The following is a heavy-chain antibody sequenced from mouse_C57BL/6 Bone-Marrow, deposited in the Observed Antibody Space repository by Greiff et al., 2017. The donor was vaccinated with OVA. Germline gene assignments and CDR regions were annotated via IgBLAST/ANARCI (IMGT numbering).Heavy chain of an antibody. J-gene: IGHJ3*01. D-gene: IGHD2-4*01. CDR2: INPYNGGT. V-gene: IGHV1-19*01. CDR1: GYTFTDYY. CDR3: ARDYDFSAWFAY. Sequence: EVQGVESGPVLVKPGASVKMSCKASGYTFTDYYMNWVKQSHGKSLEWIGVINPYNGGTSYNQKFKGKATLTVDKSSSTAYMELNSLTSEDSAVYYCARDYDFSAWFAYWGQGTLVTVSA.